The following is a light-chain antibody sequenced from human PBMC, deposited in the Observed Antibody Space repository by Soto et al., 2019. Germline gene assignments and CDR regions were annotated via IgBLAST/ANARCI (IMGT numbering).Light chain of an antibody. V-gene: IGKV1-5*01. CDR3: QQYNSYSPWT. CDR2: DAS. J-gene: IGKJ1*01. Sequence: DSQMTQSPSTLSASVGDRVTITCRASQSVNKWVAWFQQKPGKVPKLLIFDASTLQTGVPSRFGGGGSGTEFTLTISGLQPDDFATYYCQQYNSYSPWTFGPGTKVDIK. CDR1: QSVNKW.